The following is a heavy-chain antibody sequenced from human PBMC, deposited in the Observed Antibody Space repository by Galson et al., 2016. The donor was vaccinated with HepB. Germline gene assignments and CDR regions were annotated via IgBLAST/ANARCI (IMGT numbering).Heavy chain of an antibody. V-gene: IGHV3-23*01. Sequence: SLRLSCAASGSTFSSYAMTWVRQAPGKGLEWVSAISGRTGNTYYADLVKGRFTISRDKSKNTLYLQMNSLRVDDTAVYYCAKDSTDYYDGSGYYSYFDYRGQGTLVTVSS. D-gene: IGHD3-22*01. CDR2: ISGRTGNT. CDR3: AKDSTDYYDGSGYYSYFDY. CDR1: GSTFSSYA. J-gene: IGHJ4*02.